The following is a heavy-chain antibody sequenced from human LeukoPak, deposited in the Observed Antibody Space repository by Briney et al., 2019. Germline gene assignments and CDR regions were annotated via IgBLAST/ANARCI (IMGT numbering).Heavy chain of an antibody. CDR2: IYYSGNS. J-gene: IGHJ4*02. CDR3: ARDRGPFGY. CDR1: GGSISSYY. V-gene: IGHV4-59*01. Sequence: PSETLSLICTVSGGSISSYYWSWIRQPPGKGLEWIGYIYYSGNSNYNPSLQSRVTISVDTSKNQFSLKLNSVTAADTAVYYCARDRGPFGYWGQGTLVTVSS. D-gene: IGHD3-10*01.